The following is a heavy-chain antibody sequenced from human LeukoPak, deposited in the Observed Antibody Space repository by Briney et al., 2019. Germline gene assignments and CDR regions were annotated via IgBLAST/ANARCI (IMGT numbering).Heavy chain of an antibody. CDR3: ARDGGYDAFDI. V-gene: IGHV4-59*12. CDR1: GGSISSYY. D-gene: IGHD6-13*01. J-gene: IGHJ3*02. CDR2: IYYSGST. Sequence: SETLSPTCTVSGGSISSYYWSWIRQPPGKGLEWIGYIYYSGSTNYNPSLKSRVTISVDTSKNQFSLKLSSVTAADTAVYYCARDGGYDAFDIWGQGTMVTVSS.